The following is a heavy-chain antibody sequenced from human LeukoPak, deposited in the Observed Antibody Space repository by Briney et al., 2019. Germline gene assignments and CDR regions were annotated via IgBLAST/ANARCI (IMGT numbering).Heavy chain of an antibody. J-gene: IGHJ4*02. Sequence: GASVKVSCKASGYTFTSYDINWVRQATGQGLEWMGWMNPNSGNTGYAQKFQGRVTMTRNTSISTAYMELSSLRSEDTAVYYCARGPHYYGSSGYYYPDYWGQGTLVTVSS. CDR1: GYTFTSYD. V-gene: IGHV1-8*01. CDR3: ARGPHYYGSSGYYYPDY. CDR2: MNPNSGNT. D-gene: IGHD3-22*01.